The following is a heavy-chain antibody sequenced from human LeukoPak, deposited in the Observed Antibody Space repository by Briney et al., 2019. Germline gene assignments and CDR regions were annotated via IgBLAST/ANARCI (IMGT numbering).Heavy chain of an antibody. CDR1: GFTFSSYA. J-gene: IGHJ4*02. CDR2: LSGGGGST. V-gene: IGHV3-23*01. Sequence: GGSLRLSCAASGFTFSSYAMSWVRQSPGKGLEWVSGLSGGGGSTYYAYYTDSVKGRFTISRDNSKNTLYLEMNSLRAEDTAVYYCAKFYDILTSYFDYWGQGTLVTVSS. D-gene: IGHD3-9*01. CDR3: AKFYDILTSYFDY.